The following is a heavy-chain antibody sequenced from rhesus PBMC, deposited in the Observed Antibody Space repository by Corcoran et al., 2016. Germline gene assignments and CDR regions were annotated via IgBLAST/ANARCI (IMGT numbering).Heavy chain of an antibody. D-gene: IGHD3-16*01. CDR1: GYTFTSYG. J-gene: IGHJ4*01. CDR3: ARRHSGSYYFPTEYFDY. Sequence: QVQLVQSGAEVKQPGASVKVSCKASGYTFTSYGMNWVRKAHGQRLEWMGWINTETGNPTYAQGFNERFTFSMDTSISTAYLQISSLKAEDAAVYYCARRHSGSYYFPTEYFDYWGQGVLVTVSS. CDR2: INTETGNP. V-gene: IGHV7-114*01.